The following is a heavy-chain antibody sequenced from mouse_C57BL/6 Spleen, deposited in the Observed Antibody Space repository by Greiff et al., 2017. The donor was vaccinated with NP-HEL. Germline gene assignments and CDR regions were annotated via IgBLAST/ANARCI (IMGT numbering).Heavy chain of an antibody. D-gene: IGHD1-1*01. CDR2: IYPRSGNT. J-gene: IGHJ2*01. V-gene: IGHV1-81*01. CDR3: ARKPTVVARDYFDY. Sequence: QVHVKQSGAELARPGASVKLSCKASGYTFTSYGISWVKQRTGQGLEWIGEIYPRSGNTYYNEKFKGKATLTADKSSSTAYMELRSLTSEDSAVYFCARKPTVVARDYFDYWGQGTTLTVSS. CDR1: GYTFTSYG.